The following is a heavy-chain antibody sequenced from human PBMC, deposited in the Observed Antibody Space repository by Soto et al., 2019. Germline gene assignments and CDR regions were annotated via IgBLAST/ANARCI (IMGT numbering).Heavy chain of an antibody. J-gene: IGHJ4*02. V-gene: IGHV3-33*01. CDR3: ARDDYGDSGGVSFDY. Sequence: GGSLRLSCAASGFTFSSYGMHWVRQAPGKGLEWVAVIWYDGSNKYYADSVKGRFTISRDNSKNTLYLQMNSLRAEDTAVYYCARDDYGDSGGVSFDYWGQGTLVTVTS. CDR1: GFTFSSYG. CDR2: IWYDGSNK. D-gene: IGHD4-17*01.